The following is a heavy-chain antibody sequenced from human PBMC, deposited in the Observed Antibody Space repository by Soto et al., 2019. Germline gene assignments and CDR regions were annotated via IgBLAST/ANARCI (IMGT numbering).Heavy chain of an antibody. D-gene: IGHD3-10*01. Sequence: ASVKVSCKTSVYTFTSYGISWVRQAPGQGLEWMGWISAYNGNTNYAQKLQGRVTMTTDTSTSTAYMELRSLRSDDTAVYYCARTLVRGVNNWFDPWGQGTLVTVSS. CDR3: ARTLVRGVNNWFDP. CDR2: ISAYNGNT. CDR1: VYTFTSYG. J-gene: IGHJ5*02. V-gene: IGHV1-18*01.